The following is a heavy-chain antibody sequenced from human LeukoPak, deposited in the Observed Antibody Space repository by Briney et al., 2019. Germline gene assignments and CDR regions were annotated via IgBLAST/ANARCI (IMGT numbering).Heavy chain of an antibody. CDR2: INSDGSST. J-gene: IGHJ3*02. D-gene: IGHD3-22*01. CDR1: GFTFSSYW. Sequence: GGSLRLSCAAPGFTFSSYWMHWVRQAPGKGLVWVSRINSDGSSTSYADSVKGRFTISRDNAKNTLYLQMNSLRAEDTAVYYCASNEVVVTASHDAFDIWGQGTMVTVSS. V-gene: IGHV3-74*01. CDR3: ASNEVVVTASHDAFDI.